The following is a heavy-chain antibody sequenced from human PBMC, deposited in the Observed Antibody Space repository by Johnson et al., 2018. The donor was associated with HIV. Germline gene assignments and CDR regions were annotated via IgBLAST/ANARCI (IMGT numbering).Heavy chain of an antibody. CDR1: GFTFDDYA. D-gene: IGHD4-17*01. Sequence: QLVESGGGLVQSGRSLRLSCAASGFTFDDYAMHWVRQAPGKGLEWVSGISWNSGSIGYADSVKGRFTISRDNAKNSLYLQMNSLRAEDTAVYYCAREVDYAVNTQHLDAFDIWGQGTMVTVSS. CDR2: ISWNSGSI. J-gene: IGHJ3*02. V-gene: IGHV3-9*01. CDR3: AREVDYAVNTQHLDAFDI.